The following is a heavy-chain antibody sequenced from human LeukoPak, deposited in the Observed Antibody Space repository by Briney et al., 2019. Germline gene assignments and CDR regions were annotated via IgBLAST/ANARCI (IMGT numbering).Heavy chain of an antibody. J-gene: IGHJ3*02. D-gene: IGHD1-26*01. V-gene: IGHV3-48*04. Sequence: PGGSLRLSCAASGFTFSNYGMNWVRQAPGKGLEWVSYISSSGSTIYYADSVKGRFTISRDNAKNSLYLQMNSLRAEDTAVYYCARINSGSYSAFDIWGQGTMVTVSS. CDR3: ARINSGSYSAFDI. CDR2: ISSSGSTI. CDR1: GFTFSNYG.